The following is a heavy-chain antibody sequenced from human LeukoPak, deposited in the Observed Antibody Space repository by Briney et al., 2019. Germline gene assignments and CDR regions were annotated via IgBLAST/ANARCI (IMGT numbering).Heavy chain of an antibody. V-gene: IGHV4-38-2*02. D-gene: IGHD6-6*01. CDR2: IYHSGST. Sequence: SETLSLTCTVSGYSISSGYYWGWIRPPPGKGLEWIGSIYHSGSTYYNPSLKSRVTISVDTSKNQFSLKLSSVTAADTAVYYCARDWAYSSSAYFDYWGQGTLVTVSS. J-gene: IGHJ4*02. CDR3: ARDWAYSSSAYFDY. CDR1: GYSISSGYY.